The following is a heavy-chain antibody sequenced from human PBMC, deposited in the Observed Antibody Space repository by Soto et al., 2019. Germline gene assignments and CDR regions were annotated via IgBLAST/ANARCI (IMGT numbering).Heavy chain of an antibody. D-gene: IGHD1-1*01. V-gene: IGHV3-30-3*01. CDR3: AREGLTGTLWGMDV. J-gene: IGHJ6*02. CDR1: GFTFSSYA. CDR2: ISYDGSNK. Sequence: GGPLRLSCAASGFTFSSYAMHWVRQAPGKGLEWVAVISYDGSNKYYADSVKGRFTISRDNSKNTLYLQMNSLRAEDTAVYYCAREGLTGTLWGMDVWGQGTTVTVSS.